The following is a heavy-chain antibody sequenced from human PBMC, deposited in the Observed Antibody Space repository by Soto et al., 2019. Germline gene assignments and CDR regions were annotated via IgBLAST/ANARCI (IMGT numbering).Heavy chain of an antibody. V-gene: IGHV3-30-3*01. CDR2: ISYDGSNK. CDR3: ARDSTVTTISPGELDY. CDR1: GFTFSSYA. D-gene: IGHD4-17*01. J-gene: IGHJ4*02. Sequence: QVQLVESGGGVVQPGRSLRLSCAASGFTFSSYAMHWVRQAPGKGLEWVAVISYDGSNKYYADSVKGRFTISRDNSKNTLYLQMNSLRAEDTAVYYCARDSTVTTISPGELDYWGQGTLVTVSS.